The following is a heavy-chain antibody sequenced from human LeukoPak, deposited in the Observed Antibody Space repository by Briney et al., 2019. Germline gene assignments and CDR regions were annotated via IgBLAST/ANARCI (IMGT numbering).Heavy chain of an antibody. Sequence: GGSLRLSCAVSGFSFSSSEMNWVRQAPGKGLEWVSSISSSSSYIYYADSVKGRFTISRDNAKNSLYLQMNSLRAEDTAVYYCASLFTWGQGALVTVSS. V-gene: IGHV3-21*01. D-gene: IGHD3-10*02. CDR1: GFSFSSSE. CDR2: ISSSSSYI. J-gene: IGHJ5*02. CDR3: ASLFT.